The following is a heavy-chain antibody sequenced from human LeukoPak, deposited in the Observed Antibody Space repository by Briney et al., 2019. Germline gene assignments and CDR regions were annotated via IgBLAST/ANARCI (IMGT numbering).Heavy chain of an antibody. Sequence: GGSLRLSCAASGFTFSSYGMHWVRQAPRKGLEWVAVISYDGSNKYYADSVKGRFTISRDNSKNTLYLQMNSLRAEDTAVYYCAKGPQIVVVTAYDSWSQGTLVTVSS. CDR1: GFTFSSYG. CDR3: AKGPQIVVVTAYDS. CDR2: ISYDGSNK. D-gene: IGHD2-21*02. V-gene: IGHV3-30*18. J-gene: IGHJ4*02.